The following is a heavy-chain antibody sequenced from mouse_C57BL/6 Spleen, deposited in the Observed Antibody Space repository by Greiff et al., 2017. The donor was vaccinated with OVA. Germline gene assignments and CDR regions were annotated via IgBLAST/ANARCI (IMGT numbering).Heavy chain of an antibody. CDR1: GFNIKDDY. D-gene: IGHD4-1*02. CDR3: TSQLGRPGNY. CDR2: IDPENGDT. J-gene: IGHJ2*01. V-gene: IGHV14-4*01. Sequence: EVQGVESGAELVRPGASVKLSCTASGFNIKDDYMHWVKQRPEQGLEWIGWIDPENGDTEYASKFQGKATITADTSSNTAYLQLSSLTSEDTAVYYCTSQLGRPGNYWGQGTTLTVSS.